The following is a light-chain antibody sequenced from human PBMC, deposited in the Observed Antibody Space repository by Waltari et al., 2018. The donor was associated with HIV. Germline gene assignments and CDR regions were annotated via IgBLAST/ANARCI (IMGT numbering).Light chain of an antibody. CDR2: AVS. V-gene: IGKV1-27*01. J-gene: IGKJ3*01. CDR1: QGIRNY. Sequence: DIQMTQSPSSLSASVGDRVTITCRARQGIRNYLAWYQQKPGKVPKLLIYAVSTLQSGVPSRFSGSGSGTDFTLPISSLQPEDVAIYYCQKYSSAPQGFTFGPGTKVDIK. CDR3: QKYSSAPQGFT.